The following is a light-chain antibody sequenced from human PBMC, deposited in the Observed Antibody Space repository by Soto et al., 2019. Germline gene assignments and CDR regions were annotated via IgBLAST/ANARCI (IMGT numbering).Light chain of an antibody. Sequence: QSALTQPASVSGSPGQSITISCTGTSSDVGGYNYVSWYQQHPGKAHKLMIYDVSNRPSRVSNRFSGSKSGNTASLTISGLQAEDEADYYCSSYTSSSTLVVFGGGTRSPS. J-gene: IGLJ2*01. CDR2: DVS. CDR1: SSDVGGYNY. CDR3: SSYTSSSTLVV. V-gene: IGLV2-14*01.